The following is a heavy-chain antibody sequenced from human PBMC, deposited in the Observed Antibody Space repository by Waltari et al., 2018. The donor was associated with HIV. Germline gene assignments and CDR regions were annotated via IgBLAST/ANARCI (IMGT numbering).Heavy chain of an antibody. V-gene: IGHV4-31*03. CDR3: TRGLSPRHYFDS. Sequence: QVQLQESGPGLVRPSQTLSLTCTVPNGSISPGGYYWSWVRQHPGKGLEWIGYIYYTGTTYYNPSLKSRVSMSVDTSNDEFSLKLTSVTAADTATYYCTRGLSPRHYFDSWGQGTLVAVSS. J-gene: IGHJ4*02. CDR2: IYYTGTT. CDR1: NGSISPGGYY.